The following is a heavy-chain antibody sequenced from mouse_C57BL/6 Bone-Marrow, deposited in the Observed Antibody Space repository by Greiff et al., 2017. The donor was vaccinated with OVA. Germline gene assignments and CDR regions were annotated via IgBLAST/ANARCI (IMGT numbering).Heavy chain of an antibody. Sequence: EVQLQQSGPELVKPGASVKISCKACGDVVSGDCMHWVKQSHGNILDWIGYIYPYNGVSSYNQKFKGKATLTVDKSSSTAYMELRSLTSEDSAVYYCARSSPYWYFDVWGTGTTVTVSS. CDR3: ARSSPYWYFDV. CDR1: GDVVSGDC. CDR2: IYPYNGVS. J-gene: IGHJ1*03. V-gene: IGHV1-31*01.